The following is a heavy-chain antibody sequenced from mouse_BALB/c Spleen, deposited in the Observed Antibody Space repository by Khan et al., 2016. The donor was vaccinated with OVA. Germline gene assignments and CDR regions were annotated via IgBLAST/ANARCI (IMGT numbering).Heavy chain of an antibody. J-gene: IGHJ2*01. CDR1: GYSITSDYA. Sequence: EVQLVESGPGPVNPSQSLSLTCTVTGYSITSDYAWNWIRQFPGNKLEWMGYISYSGRTSYNPSLKSRISITRDTSKNQVFLQLNSVTTEDTATYVCARSVTITTVVATDFDYWGQGTTLTVSS. CDR2: ISYSGRT. CDR3: ARSVTITTVVATDFDY. D-gene: IGHD1-1*01. V-gene: IGHV3-2*02.